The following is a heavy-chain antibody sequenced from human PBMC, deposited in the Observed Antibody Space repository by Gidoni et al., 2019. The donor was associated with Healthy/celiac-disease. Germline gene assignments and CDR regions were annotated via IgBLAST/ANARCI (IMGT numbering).Heavy chain of an antibody. Sequence: QVQLQQWGAGLLKPSETLSLTCAVYGGSSSGYYWSWIRQPPGKGLEWIGEINHSGSTNYTPSLKSRVTISVDTSKNQFSLKLSSVTAADTAVYYCARGLALWQQLVPLLDWGQGTLVTVSS. D-gene: IGHD6-13*01. V-gene: IGHV4-34*01. CDR2: INHSGST. CDR1: GGSSSGYY. CDR3: ARGLALWQQLVPLLD. J-gene: IGHJ4*02.